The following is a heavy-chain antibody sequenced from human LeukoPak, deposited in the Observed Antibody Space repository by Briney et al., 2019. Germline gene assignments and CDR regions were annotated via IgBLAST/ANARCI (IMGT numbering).Heavy chain of an antibody. CDR1: GFTFSSYA. Sequence: GGSLRLSCAASGFTFSSYAMSWVRQAPGKGLEWVSAISGSGGSTYYADSVKGRFTISRDNSKNTLYLQMNSLRAEDTAVYYCAKSYSSGWYPADYWGQETLVTVSS. V-gene: IGHV3-23*01. D-gene: IGHD6-19*01. J-gene: IGHJ4*02. CDR3: AKSYSSGWYPADY. CDR2: ISGSGGST.